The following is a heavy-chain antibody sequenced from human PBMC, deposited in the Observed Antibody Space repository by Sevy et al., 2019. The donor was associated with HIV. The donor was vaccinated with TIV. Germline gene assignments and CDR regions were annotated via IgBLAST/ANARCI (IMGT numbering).Heavy chain of an antibody. V-gene: IGHV1-69*13. J-gene: IGHJ6*02. CDR1: GGTFSSYA. Sequence: ASVKVSCKASGGTFSSYAISWVRQAPGQGLEWMGGTIPIFGTANYAQKFQGRVTITADESTSTAYMELSSLRSEDTAVYYCARDRGYSNYAGNNYYYGMDVWGQGTTVTVSS. CDR2: TIPIFGTA. CDR3: ARDRGYSNYAGNNYYYGMDV. D-gene: IGHD4-4*01.